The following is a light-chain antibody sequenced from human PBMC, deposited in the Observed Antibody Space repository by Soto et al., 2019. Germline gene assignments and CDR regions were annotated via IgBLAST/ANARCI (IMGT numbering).Light chain of an antibody. J-gene: IGKJ1*01. CDR2: KAS. V-gene: IGKV1-5*03. CDR1: QSVDSW. CDR3: QHYNDYSRM. Sequence: DIQMTQSPSTLSASIGDRVTITCRTSQSVDSWLAWYQQKPGKAPKLLIYKASSLQTGVPSRFSGSGSGTEFTLTISSLQPDDFETYYCQHYNDYSRMFGQGPKVEIK.